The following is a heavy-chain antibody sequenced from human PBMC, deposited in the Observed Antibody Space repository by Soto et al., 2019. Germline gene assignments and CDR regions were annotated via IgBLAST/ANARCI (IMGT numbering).Heavy chain of an antibody. CDR3: ARGDSSSWYNYYGMDV. CDR1: GYILTDYY. V-gene: IGHV1-2*02. D-gene: IGHD6-13*01. CDR2: INPKRGGT. Sequence: QVQLVQSGAEVKKPGASVKVSCKASGYILTDYYMHWVRQAPGQGLEWMGWINPKRGGTNYVQKFQGRVTMPTGTSISTAYMELSRLRSDDTAVYYCARGDSSSWYNYYGMDVWGQGTTVTVSS. J-gene: IGHJ6*02.